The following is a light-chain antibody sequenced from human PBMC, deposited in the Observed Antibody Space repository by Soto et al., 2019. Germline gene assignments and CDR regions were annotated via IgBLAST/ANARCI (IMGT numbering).Light chain of an antibody. J-gene: IGKJ5*01. Sequence: DIHMTQSPSSLSASVGHIFTITCRASQTIRNFLNWYQQTSGNAPKLLISTASTLQSGVPSRLSGSGYGTDLTITINSIQNEDFETYYCQQSYSNSITFGQGTRLEIK. CDR2: TAS. CDR3: QQSYSNSIT. V-gene: IGKV1-39*01. CDR1: QTIRNF.